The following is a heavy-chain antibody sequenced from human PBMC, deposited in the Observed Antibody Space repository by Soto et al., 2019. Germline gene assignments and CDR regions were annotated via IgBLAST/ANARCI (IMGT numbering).Heavy chain of an antibody. D-gene: IGHD3-10*01. CDR1: GITTSTYW. CDR3: VTGDHADY. J-gene: IGHJ4*02. CDR2: IKQDGSEK. V-gene: IGHV3-7*03. Sequence: GESLKISCAASGITTSTYWMGWFRQAPGRGLEWVATIKQDGSEKYYMDSLKGRFTISRDNAINSLYLQMSSLRAEDTAVYFCVTGDHADYWGQGTLVTVSS.